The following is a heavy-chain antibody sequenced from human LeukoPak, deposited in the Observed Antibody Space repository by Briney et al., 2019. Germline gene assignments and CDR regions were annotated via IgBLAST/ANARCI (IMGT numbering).Heavy chain of an antibody. CDR2: IDSGSTYI. CDR3: AELGITMIGGV. D-gene: IGHD3-10*02. Sequence: PGGSLRLSCAGYGFTFSTYTLNWVRQAPGKGLEWVSTIDSGSTYIYYADSVKGRFTISRDNAKNSLYLQMNSLRAEDTAVYYCAELGITMIGGVWGKGTTVTISS. J-gene: IGHJ6*04. V-gene: IGHV3-21*01. CDR1: GFTFSTYT.